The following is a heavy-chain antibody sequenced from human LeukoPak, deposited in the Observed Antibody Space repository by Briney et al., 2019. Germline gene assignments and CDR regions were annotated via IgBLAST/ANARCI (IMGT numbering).Heavy chain of an antibody. CDR3: ARGPLIYCGGGDCYPDY. CDR1: GYTFTGYY. J-gene: IGHJ4*02. D-gene: IGHD2-21*02. Sequence: GASVKVSCKASGYTFTGYYMHWVRQAPGQGLEWMGWINPNSGGTNYAQKFQGRVTMTRDTSISTAYMELSRLRSDDTAVYYCARGPLIYCGGGDCYPDYWGQGTLVTVSS. CDR2: INPNSGGT. V-gene: IGHV1-2*02.